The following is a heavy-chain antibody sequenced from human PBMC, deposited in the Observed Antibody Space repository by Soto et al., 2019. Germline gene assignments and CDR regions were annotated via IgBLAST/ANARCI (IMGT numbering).Heavy chain of an antibody. J-gene: IGHJ4*02. CDR2: INHSGST. Sequence: ASETLSLTCAFYGWSFSGYYWSWIRQPPGKGLEWIGEINHSGSTNYNPSLKSRVTISVDTSKNSLYLQMNSLRAEDTAVYYCTRRDRESSGGHYSAYWGQGTLVTVSS. V-gene: IGHV4-34*01. CDR1: GWSFSGYY. D-gene: IGHD3-22*01. CDR3: TRRDRESSGGHYSAY.